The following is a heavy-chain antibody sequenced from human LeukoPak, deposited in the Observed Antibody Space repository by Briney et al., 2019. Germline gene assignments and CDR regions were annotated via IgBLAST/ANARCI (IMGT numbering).Heavy chain of an antibody. CDR2: IAYDGSNK. J-gene: IGHJ5*02. V-gene: IGHV3-30*01. Sequence: GRSLRLSCAASGFTFSSYAMHWVRQAPGKGLEWVALIAYDGSNKYYADSVKGRFTISRDNSKNTLYLQMNSLRAEDTALYYCAKDIPNYGGLDHWGQGTLVTVSS. CDR3: AKDIPNYGGLDH. D-gene: IGHD4/OR15-4a*01. CDR1: GFTFSSYA.